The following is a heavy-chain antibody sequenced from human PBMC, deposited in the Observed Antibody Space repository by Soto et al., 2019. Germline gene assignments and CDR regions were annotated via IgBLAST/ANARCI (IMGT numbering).Heavy chain of an antibody. Sequence: QVQLVESGGGVVQPGRSLRLSCAASGFTFSSYGMHWVRQAPGKGLEWVAVIWYDGSNKYYADSVKGRFTISRDNSKNTLYLQMNSLRAEDTAVYYCARDPIVVVPAAIPSGMDVWGQGTTVTVSS. D-gene: IGHD2-2*01. CDR3: ARDPIVVVPAAIPSGMDV. CDR1: GFTFSSYG. V-gene: IGHV3-33*01. J-gene: IGHJ6*02. CDR2: IWYDGSNK.